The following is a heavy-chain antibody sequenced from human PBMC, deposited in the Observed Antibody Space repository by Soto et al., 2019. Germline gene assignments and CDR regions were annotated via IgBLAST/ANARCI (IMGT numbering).Heavy chain of an antibody. V-gene: IGHV3-48*02. J-gene: IGHJ4*02. CDR1: GFTVSDYS. CDR3: ATWAIAVGGEGF. CDR2: ISSTGDLI. Sequence: VGSLRLSCTASGFTVSDYSVNWVRQAPGKGLEWISYISSTGDLILYADSVKGRFTIARDIAKNSMYLQMDSLRDEDSAVYYCATWAIAVGGEGFWGQGTLVTVSS. D-gene: IGHD2-21*01.